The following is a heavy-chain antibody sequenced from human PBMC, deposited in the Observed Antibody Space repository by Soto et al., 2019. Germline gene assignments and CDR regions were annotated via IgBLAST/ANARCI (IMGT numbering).Heavy chain of an antibody. D-gene: IGHD6-19*01. CDR2: INHSGST. CDR3: ARGQAQWQWLATRWFDP. Sequence: SETLSLTCAVYGGSFSGYYWSWIRQPPGKGLEWIGEINHSGSTNYNPSLKSRVTISVGTSKNQFSLKLSSVTAADTAVYYCARGQAQWQWLATRWFDPWGQGTLVTVP. CDR1: GGSFSGYY. J-gene: IGHJ5*02. V-gene: IGHV4-34*01.